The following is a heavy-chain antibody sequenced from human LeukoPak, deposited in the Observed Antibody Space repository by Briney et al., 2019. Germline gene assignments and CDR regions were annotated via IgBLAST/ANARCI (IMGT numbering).Heavy chain of an antibody. D-gene: IGHD1-26*01. CDR2: IYYSGST. Sequence: PSETLSLTCTVSGGSISSYYWSWIRQTPGKGLEWIGYIYYSGSTNYNPSLKSRVTISLDTSKNQFSLKLNSVTAADAAVYYCARGPGTSGLTYYFDSWGQGTLVSVSS. CDR3: ARGPGTSGLTYYFDS. CDR1: GGSISSYY. V-gene: IGHV4-59*01. J-gene: IGHJ4*02.